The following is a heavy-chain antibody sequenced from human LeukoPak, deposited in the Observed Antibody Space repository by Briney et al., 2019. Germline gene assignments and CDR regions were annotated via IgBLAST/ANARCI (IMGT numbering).Heavy chain of an antibody. D-gene: IGHD3-22*01. CDR2: IKSKTADGTA. J-gene: IGHJ4*02. CDR1: GFTFANAW. CDR3: ATYHSTSYYYSAD. Sequence: GGSLRLSCAASGFTFANAWMGWVRQAPGKGLEWVGRIKSKTADGTADYAAVVKARFTISRDDSNNMLYLQMNSLKIEDTAVYYCATYHSTSYYYSADWGQGTLVTVSS. V-gene: IGHV3-15*01.